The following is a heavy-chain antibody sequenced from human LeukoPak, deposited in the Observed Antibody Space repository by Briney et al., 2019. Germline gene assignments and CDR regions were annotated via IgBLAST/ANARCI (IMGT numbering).Heavy chain of an antibody. CDR2: IWYDGSNK. J-gene: IGHJ6*02. D-gene: IGHD6-19*01. CDR3: ARESGNGYSSGWYPYYYYGMDV. V-gene: IGHV3-33*01. CDR1: GFTFSSYG. Sequence: GGSLRLSCAASGFTFSSYGMHWVRQAPGKGLEWVVVIWYDGSNKYYADSVKGRFTISRDNSKNTLYLQMNSLRAEDTAVYYCARESGNGYSSGWYPYYYYGMDVWGQGTTVTVSS.